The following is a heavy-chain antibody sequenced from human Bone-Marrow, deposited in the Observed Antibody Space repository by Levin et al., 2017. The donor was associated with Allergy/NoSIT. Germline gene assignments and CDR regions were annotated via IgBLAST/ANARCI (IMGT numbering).Heavy chain of an antibody. CDR3: ARDPYYDFWSGSRGAFDI. J-gene: IGHJ3*02. D-gene: IGHD3-3*01. CDR2: ISAYNGNT. V-gene: IGHV1-18*01. Sequence: ASVKVSCKASGYTFTSYGISWVRQAPGQGLEWMGWISAYNGNTNYAQKLQGRVTMTTDTSTSTAYMELRSLRSDDTAVYYCARDPYYDFWSGSRGAFDIWGQGTMVTVSS. CDR1: GYTFTSYG.